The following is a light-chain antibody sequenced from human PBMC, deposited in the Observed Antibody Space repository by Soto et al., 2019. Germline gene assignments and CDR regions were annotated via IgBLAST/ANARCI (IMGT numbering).Light chain of an antibody. CDR3: QQYASSVT. J-gene: IGKJ1*01. Sequence: EILLTQSPDSLSLSTGDRATLSCRASQSFSSTFFAWYQQKPGQAPRLLIYGASSRATGIPDRFSGSGSGTDFTLTISRLEPEDFAVYYCQQYASSVTFGQGTKVEIK. CDR1: QSFSSTF. V-gene: IGKV3-20*01. CDR2: GAS.